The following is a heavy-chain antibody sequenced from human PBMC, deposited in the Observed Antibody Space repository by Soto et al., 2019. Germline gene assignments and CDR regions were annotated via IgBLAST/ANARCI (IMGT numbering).Heavy chain of an antibody. Sequence: QVQLVQSGAEVKQPGASVKISCKASGYSFTNYVIHWLRQAPGQSLERRGCINAGNGDTKSSQKFQDRVSMTRDTSASTVYMELSSLSSEDTAVYSFAREYGYYDCSGRLDYWYFGLWGRGPLVTVSP. CDR2: INAGNGDT. D-gene: IGHD3-22*01. CDR1: GYSFTNYV. J-gene: IGHJ2*01. V-gene: IGHV1-3*01. CDR3: AREYGYYDCSGRLDYWYFGL.